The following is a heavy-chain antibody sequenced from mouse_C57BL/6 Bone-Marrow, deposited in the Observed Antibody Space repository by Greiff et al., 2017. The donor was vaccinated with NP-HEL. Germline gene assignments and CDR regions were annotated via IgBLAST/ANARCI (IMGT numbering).Heavy chain of an antibody. CDR2: IYPGSGNT. CDR3: DLLLSGYFDY. Sequence: QVQLQQSGPELVKPGASVKISCKASGYSFTSYYIHWVKQRPGQGLEWIGWIYPGSGNTKYNEKFKGKATLTADTSSSTTYMQLSSLTSEDSAVYYCDLLLSGYFDYWGQGTTLTVSS. D-gene: IGHD1-1*02. J-gene: IGHJ2*01. CDR1: GYSFTSYY. V-gene: IGHV1-66*01.